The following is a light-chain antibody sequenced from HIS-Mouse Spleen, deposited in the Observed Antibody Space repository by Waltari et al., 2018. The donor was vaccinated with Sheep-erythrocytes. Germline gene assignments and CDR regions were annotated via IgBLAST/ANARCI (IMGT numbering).Light chain of an antibody. V-gene: IGKV1D-13*01. J-gene: IGKJ1*01. CDR1: QGISSA. CDR2: DAS. Sequence: AIQLTQSPSSLSASVGDRVTITCRASQGISSALAWYQQKPGKATKLLIYDASSLESGVPSRFSGSGSGTDFTLTISILQPEDFSTYYCQQFNNYPRTFGQGTKVEIK. CDR3: QQFNNYPRT.